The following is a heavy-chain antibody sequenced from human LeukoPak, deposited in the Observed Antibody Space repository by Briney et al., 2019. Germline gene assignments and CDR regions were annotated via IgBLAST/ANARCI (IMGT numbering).Heavy chain of an antibody. Sequence: SETLSLTCAVYGGSFSGYYWSWIRQPPGKGLEWIGEINHSGSTNYNPSLKSRVTISVDTSKNQFSLKLSSVTAADTAVYYCARDHTMIEHKYYFDYWGQGTLVTVSS. J-gene: IGHJ4*02. D-gene: IGHD3-22*01. V-gene: IGHV4-34*01. CDR3: ARDHTMIEHKYYFDY. CDR1: GGSFSGYY. CDR2: INHSGST.